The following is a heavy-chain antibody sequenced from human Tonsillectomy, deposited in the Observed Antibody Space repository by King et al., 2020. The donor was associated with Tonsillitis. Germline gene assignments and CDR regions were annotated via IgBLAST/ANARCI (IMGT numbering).Heavy chain of an antibody. Sequence: GQLVESGGGVVQPGRSLRLSCAASGFTFSSYGMHWVRQAPGKGLEWVAVISYDGINKYYADSVKGRFTISRDNSKNTLYLQMNSLRAEDTAVYYCAKDRGMAIAAHLGYYYYDGRDVWGQGTTVTVSS. CDR2: ISYDGINK. CDR1: GFTFSSYG. D-gene: IGHD6-13*01. CDR3: AKDRGMAIAAHLGYYYYDGRDV. J-gene: IGHJ6*02. V-gene: IGHV3-30*18.